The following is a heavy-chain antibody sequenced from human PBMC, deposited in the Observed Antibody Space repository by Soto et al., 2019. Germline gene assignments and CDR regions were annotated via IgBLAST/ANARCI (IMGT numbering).Heavy chain of an antibody. Sequence: PSETLSLTCAVYGGSFSGYYWSWIRQPPGKGLEWIGEINHSGSTNYNPSLKSRVTISVDTSKNQFSLKLSSVTAADTAVYYCARGTSLDYIWGSSPPSRFDYWGQGTLVTVSS. CDR3: ARGTSLDYIWGSSPPSRFDY. D-gene: IGHD3-16*01. CDR2: INHSGST. V-gene: IGHV4-34*01. J-gene: IGHJ4*02. CDR1: GGSFSGYY.